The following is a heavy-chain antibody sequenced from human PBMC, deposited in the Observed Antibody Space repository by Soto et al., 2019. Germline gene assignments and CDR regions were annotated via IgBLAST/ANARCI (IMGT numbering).Heavy chain of an antibody. D-gene: IGHD3-3*01. Sequence: SQTLSLTCGISGDSVSSNSAAWNWIRQSPSRGLEWLGRTYYRSKWYNHYAVSLKSRITINPDTSKNQFSLQLNSVTPEDTAVYYCARSGYYTGMRYYYYYMDVWGKGTTVTVSS. CDR3: ARSGYYTGMRYYYYYMDV. V-gene: IGHV6-1*01. CDR1: GDSVSSNSAA. J-gene: IGHJ6*03. CDR2: TYYRSKWYN.